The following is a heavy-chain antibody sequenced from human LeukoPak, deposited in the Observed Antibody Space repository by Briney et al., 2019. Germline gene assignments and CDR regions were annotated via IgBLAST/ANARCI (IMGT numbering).Heavy chain of an antibody. CDR1: GFTFNTYA. D-gene: IGHD3-10*01. J-gene: IGHJ6*02. CDR3: ARPRGLFYYYYGMDV. V-gene: IGHV3-30-3*01. CDR2: VSSDGSNK. Sequence: PGGSLRLSCAASGFTFNTYAMHWVRQAPGKGLEWVAVVSSDGSNKYYADSVKGRITIARDNSKNTLYLQINSLRAEDTAVYHCARPRGLFYYYYGMDVWGQGTTVTVSS.